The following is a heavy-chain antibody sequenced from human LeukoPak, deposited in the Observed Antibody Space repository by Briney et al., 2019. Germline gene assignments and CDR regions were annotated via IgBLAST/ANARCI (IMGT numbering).Heavy chain of an antibody. D-gene: IGHD2-15*01. CDR2: INPNSGGT. Sequence: ASXXVSCKAAGYTFTWYYMFWVRQAPGQGLEWMGRINPNSGGTNYAQKFQGRVTMNRDTYISKAYMEVSRLRYDDTAVYYCARGYCSGGSCYSVENWFDPWGQGTLVTVSS. CDR3: ARGYCSGGSCYSVENWFDP. CDR1: GYTFTWYY. J-gene: IGHJ5*02. V-gene: IGHV1-2*06.